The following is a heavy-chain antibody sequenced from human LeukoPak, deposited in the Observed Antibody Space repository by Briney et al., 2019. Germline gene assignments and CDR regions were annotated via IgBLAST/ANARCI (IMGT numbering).Heavy chain of an antibody. J-gene: IGHJ4*02. V-gene: IGHV3-33*06. CDR3: AKHTYYYDSSALNPFDY. CDR1: GFTFSSYG. D-gene: IGHD3-22*01. CDR2: IWYDGSNK. Sequence: PGGSLRLSCAASGFTFSSYGMHWVRQAPGKGLEWVAVIWYDGSNKYYADSVKGRFTISRDNSKNTLYLQMNSLRAEDTAVYYCAKHTYYYDSSALNPFDYWGQGTLVTVSS.